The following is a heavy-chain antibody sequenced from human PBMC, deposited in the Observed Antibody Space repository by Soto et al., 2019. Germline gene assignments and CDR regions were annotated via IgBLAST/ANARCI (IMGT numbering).Heavy chain of an antibody. CDR3: ARSVRVSYGDFDY. CDR1: GGTFSSYA. D-gene: IGHD5-18*01. CDR2: IIPIFGTA. V-gene: IGHV1-69*13. Sequence: SVKVSCKASGGTFSSYAISWVRQAPGQGLEWMGGIIPIFGTANYAQKFQGRVTITADESTSTAYMELSSLRSEDTALYYCARSVRVSYGDFDYWGQGTLVTVS. J-gene: IGHJ4*02.